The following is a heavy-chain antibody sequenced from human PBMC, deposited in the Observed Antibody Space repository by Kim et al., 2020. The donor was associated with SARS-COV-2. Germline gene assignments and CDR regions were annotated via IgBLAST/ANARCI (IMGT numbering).Heavy chain of an antibody. D-gene: IGHD2-21*02. CDR2: INHSGST. Sequence: SETLSLTCAVYGGSFSGYYWSWIRQPPGKGLEWIGEINHSGSTNYNPSLKSRVTISVDTSKNQFSLKLSSVTAADTAVYYCARCSPVVVTANPYNWFDPWGQGTLVTVSS. CDR3: ARCSPVVVTANPYNWFDP. V-gene: IGHV4-34*01. CDR1: GGSFSGYY. J-gene: IGHJ5*02.